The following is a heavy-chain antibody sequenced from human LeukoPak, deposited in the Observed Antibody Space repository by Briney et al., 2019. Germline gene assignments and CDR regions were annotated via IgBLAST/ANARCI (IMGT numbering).Heavy chain of an antibody. CDR3: ARPTSGYYWFDP. Sequence: SETLSLTCTVSGGSISSSNYYWGWIRQPPGKGLEWIGTISYSGSTYYNPSLKSRVTISVDTSKNQLPLKLSSVTAADTAVYYCARPTSGYYWFDPWGQGTLVTVSS. V-gene: IGHV4-39*01. CDR1: GGSISSSNYY. CDR2: ISYSGST. J-gene: IGHJ5*02. D-gene: IGHD5-12*01.